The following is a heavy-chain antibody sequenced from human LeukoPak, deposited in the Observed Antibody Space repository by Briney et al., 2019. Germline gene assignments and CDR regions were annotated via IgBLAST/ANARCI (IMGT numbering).Heavy chain of an antibody. Sequence: GGSLRLSCAASGFTVRSNYMSWVRQAPGKGLEWVSLLYSSDSTYYADSVKGRFTISRDNSKNTLYLQMNSLRAEDTAVYYCASRDKGYYYGMDVWGQETTVTVSS. CDR2: LYSSDST. V-gene: IGHV3-66*01. CDR3: ASRDKGYYYGMDV. D-gene: IGHD5-24*01. J-gene: IGHJ6*02. CDR1: GFTVRSNY.